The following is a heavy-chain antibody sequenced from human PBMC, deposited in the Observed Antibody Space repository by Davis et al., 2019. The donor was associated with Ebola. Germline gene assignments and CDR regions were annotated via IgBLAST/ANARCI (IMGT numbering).Heavy chain of an antibody. CDR1: GFSLSAIGMC. Sequence: SGPTLVKPTQTLTLTCTFSGFSLSAIGMCVNWIHQPPGKALEWLARIDWDDDKFYSTSLKTRLTISKDTSKNQVVLTMTNMDPVDTATYYCARILSPVDPGDYWGQGTLVTVSS. CDR3: ARILSPVDPGDY. J-gene: IGHJ4*02. V-gene: IGHV2-70*17. D-gene: IGHD5-12*01. CDR2: IDWDDDK.